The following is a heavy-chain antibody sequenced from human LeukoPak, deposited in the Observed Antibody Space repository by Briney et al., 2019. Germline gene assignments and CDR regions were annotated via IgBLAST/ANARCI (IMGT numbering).Heavy chain of an antibody. V-gene: IGHV1-2*02. Sequence: ASVKVSCKASGCTFTGYYMHWVRQAPGQGLEWMGWINPNSGGTNYAQKFQGRVTMTRDTSISTAYMELSRLRSDDTAVYYCARAYYYDSSGYYYEVGFDYWGQGTLVTVSS. CDR2: INPNSGGT. D-gene: IGHD3-22*01. J-gene: IGHJ4*02. CDR1: GCTFTGYY. CDR3: ARAYYYDSSGYYYEVGFDY.